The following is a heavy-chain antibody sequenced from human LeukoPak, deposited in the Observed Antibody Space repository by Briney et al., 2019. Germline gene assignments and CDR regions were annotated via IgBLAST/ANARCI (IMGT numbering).Heavy chain of an antibody. V-gene: IGHV3-74*03. CDR2: VNTDGTYT. Sequence: GGSLRLSCAASGFTFSSSWMHWVRQAPEKGLVWGSRVNTDGTYTTYADSVKGRFTISRDNAKNTLDLQMNILRAEDTAVYYCARAPTTATTFYYRMDVWGQGTTVTVSS. J-gene: IGHJ6*02. D-gene: IGHD4-17*01. CDR1: GFTFSSSW. CDR3: ARAPTTATTFYYRMDV.